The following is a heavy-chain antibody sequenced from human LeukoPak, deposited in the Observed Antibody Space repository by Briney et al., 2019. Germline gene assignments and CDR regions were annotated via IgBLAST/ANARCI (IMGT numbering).Heavy chain of an antibody. V-gene: IGHV4-59*10. CDR2: IYTSGST. CDR3: ARVRGRYERYNWFDP. Sequence: SETLSLTCAVYGGSFSGYYWSWILQPAGKGLEWIGRIYTSGSTNYNPSLKSRVTMSVDTSKNQFSLKLSSVTAADTAVYYCARVRGRYERYNWFDPWGQGTLVTVSS. J-gene: IGHJ5*02. D-gene: IGHD3-16*01. CDR1: GGSFSGYY.